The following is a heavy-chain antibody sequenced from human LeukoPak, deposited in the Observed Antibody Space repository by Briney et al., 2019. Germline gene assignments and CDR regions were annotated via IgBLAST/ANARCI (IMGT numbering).Heavy chain of an antibody. Sequence: PSETLSLTCTVSGVSISSYECTWIRQPAGQGLEGIRRIYTSGSTNYNPSLKSRVTMSVDTSKNQFSLKLSSVTAADTAVYYCARTDYYDSSGYLEFDYWGQGTLVTVSS. CDR3: ARTDYYDSSGYLEFDY. V-gene: IGHV4-4*07. D-gene: IGHD3-22*01. J-gene: IGHJ4*02. CDR2: IYTSGST. CDR1: GVSISSYE.